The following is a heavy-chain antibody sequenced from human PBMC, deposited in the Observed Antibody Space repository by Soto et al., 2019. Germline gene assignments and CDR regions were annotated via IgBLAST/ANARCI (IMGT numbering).Heavy chain of an antibody. V-gene: IGHV4-34*01. D-gene: IGHD3-9*01. CDR2: INHSGST. CDR3: ARGYSDMLTGYYPPDY. Sequence: SETLALTCAFYVWSFIGYYWSWICQPPGKGREWIGEINHSGSTNYNPSLKRRVTISVDTSKNQFSLKLSSVTAADTAVYYCARGYSDMLTGYYPPDYWGQGTLVTVSS. CDR1: VWSFIGYY. J-gene: IGHJ4*02.